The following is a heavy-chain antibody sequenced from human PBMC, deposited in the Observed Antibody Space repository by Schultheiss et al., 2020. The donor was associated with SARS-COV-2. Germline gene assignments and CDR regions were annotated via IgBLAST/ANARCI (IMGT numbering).Heavy chain of an antibody. CDR1: GYTFTSYG. V-gene: IGHV1-18*01. D-gene: IGHD6-13*01. J-gene: IGHJ5*02. Sequence: ASVKVSCKASGYTFTSYGISWVRQAPGQGLEWMGWVSAYNGNTNYAQKLQGRVTITADKSTSTAYMELSSLRSEDTAVYYCARDGGLVGQQPRRHNWFDPWGQGTLVTVSS. CDR2: VSAYNGNT. CDR3: ARDGGLVGQQPRRHNWFDP.